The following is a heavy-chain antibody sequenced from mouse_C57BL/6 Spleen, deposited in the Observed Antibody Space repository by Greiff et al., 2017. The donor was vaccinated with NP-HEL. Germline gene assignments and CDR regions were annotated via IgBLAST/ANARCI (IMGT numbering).Heavy chain of an antibody. V-gene: IGHV5-6*01. J-gene: IGHJ4*01. CDR2: ISSGGSYT. CDR3: ARLQTAHYYAMDY. CDR1: GFTFSSYG. Sequence: EVKLMESGGDLVKPGGSLKLSCAASGFTFSSYGMSWVRQTPDKRLEWVATISSGGSYTYYPDSVKGRFTISRDNAKNTLYLQMSSLKSEDTAMYYCARLQTAHYYAMDYWGQGTSVTVSS. D-gene: IGHD3-2*01.